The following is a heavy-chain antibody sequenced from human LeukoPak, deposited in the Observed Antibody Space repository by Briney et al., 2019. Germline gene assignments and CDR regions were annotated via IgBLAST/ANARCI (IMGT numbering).Heavy chain of an antibody. CDR1: GFTFDDFG. D-gene: IGHD6-6*01. CDR2: ISSSGGST. J-gene: IGHJ5*02. V-gene: IGHV3-23*01. Sequence: GGSLRLSCAASGFTFDDFGMSWVRQAPGKGLEWVSAISSSGGSTYYADSVKGRFTISRDNSKNTLYLQMNSLRAEDTAVYYCAKDLTRIAARPGDWFDPWGQGTLVTVSS. CDR3: AKDLTRIAARPGDWFDP.